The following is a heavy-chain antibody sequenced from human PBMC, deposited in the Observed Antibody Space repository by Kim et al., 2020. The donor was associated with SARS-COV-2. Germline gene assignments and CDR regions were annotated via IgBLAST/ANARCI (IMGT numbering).Heavy chain of an antibody. V-gene: IGHV3-30*18. D-gene: IGHD2-8*01. CDR3: AKGTDIVLFLAGTQSDV. J-gene: IGHJ4*02. CDR1: GFTFSSYG. Sequence: GGSLRLSCAASGFTFSSYGMHWVRQAPGKGLEWVAVISYDGSNKYYADSVKGRFTISRDNSKNTLYLQMNSLRAEDTAVYYCAKGTDIVLFLAGTQSDVWGQGTLVTVSS. CDR2: ISYDGSNK.